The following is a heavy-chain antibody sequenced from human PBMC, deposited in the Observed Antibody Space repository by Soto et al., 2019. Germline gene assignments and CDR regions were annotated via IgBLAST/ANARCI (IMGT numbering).Heavy chain of an antibody. CDR2: IYYSGST. Sequence: SETLSLTCTVSGGSISSYNWSWIRQPPGKGLEWIGYIYYSGSTTYNPSLKSRLTISVDTSKNQFSLRLSSVTAADTAVYYCARHSATYYDFDYWGQGTLVTVSS. CDR1: GGSISSYN. D-gene: IGHD1-26*01. CDR3: ARHSATYYDFDY. J-gene: IGHJ4*02. V-gene: IGHV4-59*08.